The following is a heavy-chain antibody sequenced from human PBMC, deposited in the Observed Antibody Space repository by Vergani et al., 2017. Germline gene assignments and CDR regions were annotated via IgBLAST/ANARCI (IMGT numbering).Heavy chain of an antibody. CDR3: ASVGTSSNRDYFDY. CDR2: INPNSGGT. Sequence: QVQLVQSGAEVKKPGASVKVSCKASGYTFTDYFMHWVRQAPGQGLEWMGWINPNSGGTNYAQKFQGRVTMTRDTSISTAYMELSNLRSDDTAVYYCASVGTSSNRDYFDYWCQGTLVTVSS. J-gene: IGHJ4*02. CDR1: GYTFTDYF. V-gene: IGHV1-2*02. D-gene: IGHD2-2*01.